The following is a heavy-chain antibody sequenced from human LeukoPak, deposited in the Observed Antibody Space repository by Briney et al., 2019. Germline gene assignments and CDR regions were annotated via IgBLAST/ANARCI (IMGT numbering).Heavy chain of an antibody. CDR1: GFTFSSYG. CDR3: AKDADTGWSYFNN. D-gene: IGHD6-19*01. J-gene: IGHJ4*02. Sequence: GGSLRLSCAASGFTFSSYGMHWVRQATGKGLEWVSFIRYDGSNEYYADSVKGRFTISRDNSKNTLYLQMNSLRTEDTAVYYCAKDADTGWSYFNNWGQGTLVTVSS. V-gene: IGHV3-30*02. CDR2: IRYDGSNE.